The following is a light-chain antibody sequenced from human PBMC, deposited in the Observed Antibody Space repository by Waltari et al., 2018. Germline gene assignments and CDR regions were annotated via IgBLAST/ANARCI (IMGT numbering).Light chain of an antibody. Sequence: EIVLTQSPGTLSLSPGERASLSCMASQSVTSNYLAWYQQKPGPAPSLLIYGASSRATGIPDRFSGSGSGTDFTLTISRLEPEDFAVYYCQHFGSSPYTFGQGTKLEIK. CDR2: GAS. CDR1: QSVTSNY. J-gene: IGKJ2*01. V-gene: IGKV3-20*01. CDR3: QHFGSSPYT.